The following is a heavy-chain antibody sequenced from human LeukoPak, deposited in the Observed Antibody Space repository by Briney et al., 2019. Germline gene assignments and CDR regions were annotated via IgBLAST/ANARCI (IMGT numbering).Heavy chain of an antibody. CDR2: FDPEDGET. CDR3: ATDSRPITMVRGVTISYYYYMDV. CDR1: GYTLTEVS. J-gene: IGHJ6*03. Sequence: GASVKVSCKVSGYTLTEVSMHWVRQAPGKGLEWMGGFDPEDGETIYAQKFQGRVTMTEDTSTDTAYMELSSLRSEDTAVYYCATDSRPITMVRGVTISYYYYMDVWGKGTTVTVSS. V-gene: IGHV1-24*01. D-gene: IGHD3-10*01.